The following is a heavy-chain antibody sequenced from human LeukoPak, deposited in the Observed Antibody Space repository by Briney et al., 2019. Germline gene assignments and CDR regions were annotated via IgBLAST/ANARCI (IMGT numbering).Heavy chain of an antibody. CDR3: AKTYYYDSSGYYYDY. V-gene: IGHV3-30-3*02. CDR1: GFTFSSYA. J-gene: IGHJ4*02. D-gene: IGHD3-22*01. CDR2: ISYDGSNK. Sequence: PGRSLRLSCAASGFTFSSYAMHWVRQAPGKGLEWVAVISYDGSNKYYADSVKGRFTISRDNSKNTLYLQMNSQRAEDTAVYYCAKTYYYDSSGYYYDYWGQGTLVTVSS.